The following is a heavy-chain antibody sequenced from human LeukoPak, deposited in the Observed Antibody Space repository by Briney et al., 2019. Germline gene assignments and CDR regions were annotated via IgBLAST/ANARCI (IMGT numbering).Heavy chain of an antibody. J-gene: IGHJ4*02. D-gene: IGHD5-24*01. CDR1: GFTFNRHW. V-gene: IGHV3-74*01. CDR2: IKTDGTNT. CDR3: GGSEDGYIDY. Sequence: GGPLRLSCAASGFTFNRHWMHWVRQAPGKGLEWVSRIKTDGTNTIYADFVEGRFTISRDNARNTLYLQMSSLRAGDTAVYYCGGSEDGYIDYWGQGTLVTVSS.